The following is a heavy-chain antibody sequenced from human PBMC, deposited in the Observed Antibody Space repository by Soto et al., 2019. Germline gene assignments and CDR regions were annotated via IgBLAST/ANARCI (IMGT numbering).Heavy chain of an antibody. CDR3: AILVSPLWCSGDSCYHNSYLQH. CDR1: GFSNYY. Sequence: EGQLVESGGGLVQSGGSLRLSCAASGFSNYYMDWVRQAPGKGLEWVGRIRNKGNSYTAEYAASVKGRFTISRDDSKSSLHLQMDSLKTEDTAVYFCAILVSPLWCSGDSCYHNSYLQHWGQGTLVTVSS. D-gene: IGHD2-21*01. CDR2: IRNKGNSYTA. J-gene: IGHJ1*01. V-gene: IGHV3-72*01.